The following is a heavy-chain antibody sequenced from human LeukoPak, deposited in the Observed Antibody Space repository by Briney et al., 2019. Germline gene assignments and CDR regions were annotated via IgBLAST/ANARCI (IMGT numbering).Heavy chain of an antibody. Sequence: GGSLRLSCAASGFTFSGSAMHWVRQASGKGLEWVGRIRSKANSYATAYAASVKGRFTISRDDSKNTAYLQMNSLKTEDTAVYYCTRDWELSTKQYKYYFDYWGQGTLVTVSS. CDR3: TRDWELSTKQYKYYFDY. CDR2: IRSKANSYAT. V-gene: IGHV3-73*01. J-gene: IGHJ4*02. D-gene: IGHD4-23*01. CDR1: GFTFSGSA.